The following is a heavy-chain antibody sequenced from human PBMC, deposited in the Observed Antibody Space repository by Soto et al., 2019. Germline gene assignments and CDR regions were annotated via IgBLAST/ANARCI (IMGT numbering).Heavy chain of an antibody. V-gene: IGHV1-69*12. CDR3: ARDKDRQLLGGNYYSGIDG. CDR2: IIPIFPTP. Sequence: QVQLVQSGAEVKKPGSSVTVSCKASGGTFGNSAISWVRQAPGQGLEWMGGIIPIFPTPDYAQKFKGRDRITADESTSPAYMEVTSLRSEDTAVYCCARDKDRQLLGGNYYSGIDGWGQGTKVTVSS. J-gene: IGHJ6*02. D-gene: IGHD3-3*02. CDR1: GGTFGNSA.